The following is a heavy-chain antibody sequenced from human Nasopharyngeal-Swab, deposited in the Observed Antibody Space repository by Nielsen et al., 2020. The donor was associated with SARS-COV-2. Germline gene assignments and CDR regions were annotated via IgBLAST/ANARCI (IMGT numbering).Heavy chain of an antibody. V-gene: IGHV4-59*01. CDR2: IYYSGNT. D-gene: IGHD6-6*01. CDR3: AREDASPTAFFDS. J-gene: IGHJ4*02. Sequence: WLRQPPGKGLEWIGYIYYSGNTNYNPSLKSRLTISVDTSKNQFSLRLISVTAADTAVYYCAREDASPTAFFDSWGQGMLVTVSS.